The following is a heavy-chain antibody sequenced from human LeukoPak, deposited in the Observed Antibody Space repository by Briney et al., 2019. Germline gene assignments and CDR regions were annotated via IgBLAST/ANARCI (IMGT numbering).Heavy chain of an antibody. Sequence: SETLSLTCSVSGGSISSDYWSWIRQPDGKGLEWIGRIYTSGSTNYNPSLKSRVTMSVDTSKNQFSLKLSSVTAADTAVYYCARDRYYYGSGSVYWFDPWGQGTLVTVSS. D-gene: IGHD3-10*01. J-gene: IGHJ5*02. CDR3: ARDRYYYGSGSVYWFDP. V-gene: IGHV4-4*07. CDR2: IYTSGST. CDR1: GGSISSDY.